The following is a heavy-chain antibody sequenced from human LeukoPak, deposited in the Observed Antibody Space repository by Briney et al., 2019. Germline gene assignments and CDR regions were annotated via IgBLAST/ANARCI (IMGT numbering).Heavy chain of an antibody. J-gene: IGHJ2*01. CDR1: GGSISSGDYY. CDR3: ARDQNLGGDYWYFDL. CDR2: IYYSGST. D-gene: IGHD1-7*01. V-gene: IGHV4-30-4*08. Sequence: PSQTLSLTCTVSGGSISSGDYYWSWIRQPPGTGLEWLGYIYYSGSTYYNPSLKSRVTISVDTSKNQFSLKLSSATAADTAVYYCARDQNLGGDYWYFDLWGRGTLVTVSS.